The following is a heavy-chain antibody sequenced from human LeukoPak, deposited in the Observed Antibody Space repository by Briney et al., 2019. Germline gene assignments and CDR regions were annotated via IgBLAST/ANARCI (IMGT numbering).Heavy chain of an antibody. D-gene: IGHD3-10*01. Sequence: PSETLSLTCTVSGGSISRYYWSWIRQPPGKGLEWIGYIYYSGSANYNPSLKSRVTISGDTSKNQFSLNLTSVTAADTAVYYCARGRYYGAVDYWSQGTLVTVSS. J-gene: IGHJ4*02. CDR1: GGSISRYY. CDR3: ARGRYYGAVDY. V-gene: IGHV4-59*01. CDR2: IYYSGSA.